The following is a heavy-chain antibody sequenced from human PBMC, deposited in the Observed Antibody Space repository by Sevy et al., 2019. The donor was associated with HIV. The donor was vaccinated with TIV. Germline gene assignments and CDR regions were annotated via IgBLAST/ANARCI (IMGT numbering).Heavy chain of an antibody. CDR1: GFTFSSYA. J-gene: IGHJ6*02. D-gene: IGHD2-15*01. V-gene: IGHV3-30-3*01. Sequence: GGSLRLSCAASGFTFSSYAMHWVRQAPGKGLEWMAVISYDGSNKYYADSVKGRFTISRDNSKNRLYLQMNSLRAEDTAVYYCARDMDLGYCSGGSCLLGYYYGMDVWGQGTTVTVSS. CDR3: ARDMDLGYCSGGSCLLGYYYGMDV. CDR2: ISYDGSNK.